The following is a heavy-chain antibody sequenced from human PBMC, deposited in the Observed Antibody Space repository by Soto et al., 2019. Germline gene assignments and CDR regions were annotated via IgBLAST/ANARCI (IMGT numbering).Heavy chain of an antibody. J-gene: IGHJ4*02. Sequence: SETLSLTCTVSGGSVSSSGYYWGWIRQPPGKGLEWIGSIYYSGSTYYNPSLKSRVTISVDTSKNQFSLKLGSVTAADTAVYYCARGGVDYYDSSGYYFSPYYFDYWGQGTLVTVSS. V-gene: IGHV4-39*07. CDR3: ARGGVDYYDSSGYYFSPYYFDY. CDR2: IYYSGST. CDR1: GGSVSSSGYY. D-gene: IGHD3-22*01.